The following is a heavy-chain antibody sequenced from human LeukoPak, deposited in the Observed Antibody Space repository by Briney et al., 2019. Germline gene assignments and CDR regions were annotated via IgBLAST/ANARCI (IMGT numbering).Heavy chain of an antibody. CDR1: GFTFSHYG. J-gene: IGHJ3*02. CDR3: AKDIISAAIPDAFEI. Sequence: GGSLRLSCTASGFTFSHYGMHWVRQAPGKGLEWVAVTSYDGSRRHYADSVKGRFTISRDNSKNMLYLQMNSLRAEDTAVYYCAKDIISAAIPDAFEIWAQGTMVTVSP. D-gene: IGHD2-2*01. V-gene: IGHV3-30*18. CDR2: TSYDGSRR.